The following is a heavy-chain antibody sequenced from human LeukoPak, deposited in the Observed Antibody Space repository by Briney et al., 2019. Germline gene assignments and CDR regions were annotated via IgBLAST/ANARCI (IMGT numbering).Heavy chain of an antibody. CDR3: VKSGGYGLIDY. CDR2: IYYSGST. J-gene: IGHJ4*02. CDR1: GGSISSSSYY. D-gene: IGHD1-26*01. V-gene: IGHV4-39*01. Sequence: PSETLSLTCTVSGGSISSSSYYWGWIRQPPGKGLEWIGSIYYSGSTYYNPSLKSRVTISVDTSKNQFSLRLNSVTAADTAMYYCVKSGGYGLIDYWGQGTLVTVSS.